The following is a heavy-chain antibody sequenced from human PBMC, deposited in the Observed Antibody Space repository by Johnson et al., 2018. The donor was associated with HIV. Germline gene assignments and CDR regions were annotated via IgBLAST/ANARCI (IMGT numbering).Heavy chain of an antibody. D-gene: IGHD3-10*01. CDR1: GFTFSSYW. J-gene: IGHJ3*02. Sequence: VQLVESGGGLVQPGGSLRLSCAASGFTFSSYWMHWVRQAPGKGLEWVSVIYSGGNTYYADSVKGRFSISRDNSKGTLYLQMDGLRPEDTALYYCAKDLGERELFFPTHDAFDIWGQGTTVTVS. CDR2: IYSGGNT. CDR3: AKDLGERELFFPTHDAFDI. V-gene: IGHV3-66*02.